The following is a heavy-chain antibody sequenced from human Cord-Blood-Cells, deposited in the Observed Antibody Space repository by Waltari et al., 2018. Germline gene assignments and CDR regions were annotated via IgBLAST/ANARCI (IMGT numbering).Heavy chain of an antibody. V-gene: IGHV1-69*09. CDR2: ITPILGIA. D-gene: IGHD6-6*01. CDR3: ARFSSSSRAFDI. J-gene: IGHJ3*02. CDR1: GGTFSSYA. Sequence: QVQLVQSGAEVKKPGSSVKVSCKASGGTFSSYAISWVRQAPGQGLEWMGRITPILGIANYAQKFQGRVTITADKSTSTAYMELSSLRSEDTAVYYCARFSSSSRAFDIWGQGTMVTVSS.